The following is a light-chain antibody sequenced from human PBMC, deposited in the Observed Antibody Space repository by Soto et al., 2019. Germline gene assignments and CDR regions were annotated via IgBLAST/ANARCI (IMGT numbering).Light chain of an antibody. J-gene: IGLJ1*01. CDR2: DVS. Sequence: QSALTQPAAVSGSPGQYITISCTGTSSDVGGYNYVSWYQQHPGKAPKVMIYDVSSRPSGVSNRFSGSKSGNTASLTISGLQAEDEAEYYCSSYTSSSTRVFGTGTKLTVL. CDR1: SSDVGGYNY. V-gene: IGLV2-14*03. CDR3: SSYTSSSTRV.